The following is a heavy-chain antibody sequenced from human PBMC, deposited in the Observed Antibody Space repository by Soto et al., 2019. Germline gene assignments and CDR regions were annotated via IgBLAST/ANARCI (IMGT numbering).Heavy chain of an antibody. D-gene: IGHD2-2*01. V-gene: IGHV4-31*03. CDR3: ARVGSPTLGHCISTSCYVFDY. CDR1: GDSISSGYYS. Sequence: PSETLSLTCTVSGDSISSGYYSWSWIRQHPGKGLEWIGFIYYTGNTYYNPSLKSRLTISVDTSKNQFSLKLSSVTAADTAVYYCARVGSPTLGHCISTSCYVFDYWGQGTLVTVSS. CDR2: IYYTGNT. J-gene: IGHJ4*02.